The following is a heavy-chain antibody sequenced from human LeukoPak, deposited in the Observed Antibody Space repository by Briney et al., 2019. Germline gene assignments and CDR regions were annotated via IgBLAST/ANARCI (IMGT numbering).Heavy chain of an antibody. CDR1: GFTFSSSA. CDR2: VSGRGGST. CDR3: AREEYSSGPFYFDY. Sequence: PGGSLRLSCVASGFTFSSSAMNWVRQAPGKGLEWVSGVSGRGGSTYYADSVKGRFTISRDTSKNTLFSQMNSLRAEDTAVYYCAREEYSSGPFYFDYWGQGTLVTVSS. D-gene: IGHD3-22*01. J-gene: IGHJ4*02. V-gene: IGHV3-23*01.